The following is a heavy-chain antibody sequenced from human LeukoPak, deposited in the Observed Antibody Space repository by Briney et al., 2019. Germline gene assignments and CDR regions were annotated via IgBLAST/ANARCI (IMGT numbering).Heavy chain of an antibody. J-gene: IGHJ6*02. D-gene: IGHD2-15*01. CDR2: ISYDGSNK. CDR3: ARDPSNIVVVVAATYYYGMDV. Sequence: PGRSLRLSCAASGFTFSKHNMHWVRQAPGKGLEWVAVISYDGSNKYYADSVKGRFTISRDNSKNTLYLQMNSLRAEDTAVYYCARDPSNIVVVVAATYYYGMDVWGQGTTVTVSS. V-gene: IGHV3-30-3*01. CDR1: GFTFSKHN.